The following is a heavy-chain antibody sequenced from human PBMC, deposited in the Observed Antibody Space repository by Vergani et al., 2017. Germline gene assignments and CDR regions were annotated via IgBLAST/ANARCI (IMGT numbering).Heavy chain of an antibody. V-gene: IGHV5-51*01. D-gene: IGHD3-22*01. CDR1: GYSFTNYW. CDR3: ARLYGRDSSGSKYFDY. CDR2: IHPADSDT. J-gene: IGHJ4*02. Sequence: EVQLVQSGAEVKKPGESLQISCQISGYSFTNYWIGWVRQMPGKGLEWMGIIHPADSDTRYSPSFQGQGTISVDKSISTAYLQRSSLRASDSAMYYCARLYGRDSSGSKYFDYWGQGTLVTVSS.